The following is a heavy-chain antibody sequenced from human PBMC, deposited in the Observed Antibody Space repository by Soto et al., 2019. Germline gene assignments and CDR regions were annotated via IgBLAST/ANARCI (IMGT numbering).Heavy chain of an antibody. J-gene: IGHJ5*02. CDR2: IYWDDEK. Sequence: QITLKESGPTLVKPTQTLTLTCTFSGFSLSTSGVGVGWIRQPPGKALEWLALIYWDDEKGYSPSLKSRLTITKDTSKNQLVLTMTNMDPVDTATYYCAHRRNTYYDLFTGYRKNWFDPWGQGTLVTVSS. CDR3: AHRRNTYYDLFTGYRKNWFDP. CDR1: GFSLSTSGVG. D-gene: IGHD3-9*01. V-gene: IGHV2-5*02.